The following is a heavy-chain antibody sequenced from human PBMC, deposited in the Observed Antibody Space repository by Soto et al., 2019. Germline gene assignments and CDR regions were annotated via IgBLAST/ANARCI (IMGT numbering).Heavy chain of an antibody. D-gene: IGHD3-3*01. CDR2: ISAYNGNA. J-gene: IGHJ5*02. CDR3: ARGSRFDCFDP. Sequence: QVQLVQSGAEVKKPGASVKVSCRASGYTFTNYGFTWVRQAPGQGLEWMGWISAYNGNANYGQNFQGRVTMTTDTATSTAHMELRSLRYDDTAIYYCARGSRFDCFDPWGQGTLVTVSS. CDR1: GYTFTNYG. V-gene: IGHV1-18*04.